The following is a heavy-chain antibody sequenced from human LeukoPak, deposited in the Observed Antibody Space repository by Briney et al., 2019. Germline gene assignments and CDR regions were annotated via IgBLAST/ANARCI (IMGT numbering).Heavy chain of an antibody. CDR3: ARASRSLGYDP. CDR1: GFTFSSYA. V-gene: IGHV3-66*01. D-gene: IGHD3-3*01. CDR2: IYSGGST. J-gene: IGHJ5*02. Sequence: GGSLRLSCAASGFTFSSYAMSWVRQAPGKGLEWVSVIYSGGSTYYADSVKGRFTISRDNSKNTLYLQMNSLRAEDTAVYYCARASRSLGYDPWGQGTLVTVSS.